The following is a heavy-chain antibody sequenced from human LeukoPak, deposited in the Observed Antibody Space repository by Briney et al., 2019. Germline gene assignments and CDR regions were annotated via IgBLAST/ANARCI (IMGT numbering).Heavy chain of an antibody. CDR2: IYYSGIT. D-gene: IGHD3-22*01. Sequence: PPETLSPTCSVSGGSFSNYYWTWIRQPPGKGLEWIGYIYYSGITNYNPSLKSRVTISVDTSKNQFSLKLSSVTAADTAVYYCARLHYDSSGYYYFDYWGQGTLVTVSS. CDR1: GGSFSNYY. J-gene: IGHJ4*02. V-gene: IGHV4-59*08. CDR3: ARLHYDSSGYYYFDY.